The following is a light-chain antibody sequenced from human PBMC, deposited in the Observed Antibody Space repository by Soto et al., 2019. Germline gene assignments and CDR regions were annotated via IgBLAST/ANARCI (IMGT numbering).Light chain of an antibody. CDR1: QTIRSW. V-gene: IGKV1-5*03. CDR2: QAS. J-gene: IGKJ1*01. Sequence: DIQMTQSPSTLSGSVGDRVTISCRASQTIRSWLAWYQHKPGKAPKLVIYQASTLKSGVPSRFRGSGSGTEFTLTISRLQPDDFATYYCQHYNSYSEAFGQGTKVDIK. CDR3: QHYNSYSEA.